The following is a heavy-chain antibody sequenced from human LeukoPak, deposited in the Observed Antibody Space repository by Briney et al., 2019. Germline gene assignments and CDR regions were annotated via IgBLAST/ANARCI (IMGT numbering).Heavy chain of an antibody. CDR1: GSTFSSYG. CDR2: ISYDGSNK. D-gene: IGHD3-22*01. CDR3: ARTEMGYYYDSSGYGNYFDY. Sequence: PGGSLRLSCAASGSTFSSYGMHWVRQAPGKGLEWVAVISYDGSNKYYADSVKGRFTISRDNSKNTLYLQMNSLRAEDTAVYYCARTEMGYYYDSSGYGNYFDYWGQGTLVTVSS. J-gene: IGHJ4*02. V-gene: IGHV3-30*03.